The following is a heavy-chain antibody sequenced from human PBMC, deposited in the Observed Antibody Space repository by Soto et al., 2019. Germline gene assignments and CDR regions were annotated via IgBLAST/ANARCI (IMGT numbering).Heavy chain of an antibody. V-gene: IGHV1-69*02. CDR2: IIPILGIA. CDR3: ALHDYNNRVGPRCPSYYYYYYMDV. Sequence: SVKVSCKASGGTFSSYTISWVRQAPGQGLEWMGRIIPILGIANYAQKFQGRVTITADKSTSTAYMELSSLRAEDTAVYYCALHDYNNRVGPRCPSYYYYYYMDVWGKGTTVPVSS. J-gene: IGHJ6*03. D-gene: IGHD4-4*01. CDR1: GGTFSSYT.